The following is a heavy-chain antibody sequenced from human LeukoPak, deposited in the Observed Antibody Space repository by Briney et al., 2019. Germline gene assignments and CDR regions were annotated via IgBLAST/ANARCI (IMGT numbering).Heavy chain of an antibody. V-gene: IGHV1-2*06. CDR2: INPNSAAS. CDR3: AREGYAGSGSYHNWFDP. J-gene: IGHJ5*02. D-gene: IGHD3-10*01. CDR1: GYSFSGHY. Sequence: ASVKVSCKASGYSFSGHYIHWVRQAPGQGLEWMGQINPNSAASHYAQKFQDRVTMTSDTSINMAYMELRSLRSDDTAVYYCAREGYAGSGSYHNWFDPWGQGTLVTVSS.